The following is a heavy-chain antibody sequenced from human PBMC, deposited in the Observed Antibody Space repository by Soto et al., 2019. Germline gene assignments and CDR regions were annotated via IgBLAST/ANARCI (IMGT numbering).Heavy chain of an antibody. D-gene: IGHD3-22*01. CDR2: ISYDGSNK. J-gene: IGHJ4*02. V-gene: IGHV3-30-3*01. CDR1: GFTFSSYA. CDR3: ARDYYDSSGYFDY. Sequence: GGSLRLSCAASGFTFSSYAMHWVRQAPGKGLEWVAVISYDGSNKYYADSVKGRFTISRDNSKNTLYLQMNSLRAEDMAVYYCARDYYDSSGYFDYWGQGTLVTVSS.